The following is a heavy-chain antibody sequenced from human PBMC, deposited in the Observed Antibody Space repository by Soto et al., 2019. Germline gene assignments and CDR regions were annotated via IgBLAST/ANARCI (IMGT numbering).Heavy chain of an antibody. CDR1: GFTVSSNY. V-gene: IGHV3-66*01. D-gene: IGHD4-17*01. Sequence: GGSLRLSCAASGFTVSSNYMSWVRQAPGKGLEWVSVIYSGGSTYYADSVKGRFTISRDNSKNTLYLQMNSLRDEDTAVYYCARDGEDYGDYNYAPDYWGQGTLVTVSS. CDR2: IYSGGST. J-gene: IGHJ4*02. CDR3: ARDGEDYGDYNYAPDY.